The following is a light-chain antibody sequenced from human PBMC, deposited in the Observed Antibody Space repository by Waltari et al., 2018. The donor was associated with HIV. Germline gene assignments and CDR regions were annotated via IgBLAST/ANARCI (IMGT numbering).Light chain of an antibody. Sequence: SSELTQDPAVSVALGRTVRITCQGTSLRTYTASWYQQKPGQAPLLVVYGYGKRPAGIPDRFSGSSSGNTASLTITGAQAEDEADYYCNSRDNNGHHLVFAPGTTVTVL. J-gene: IGLJ1*01. CDR2: GYG. CDR1: SLRTYT. V-gene: IGLV3-19*01. CDR3: NSRDNNGHHLV.